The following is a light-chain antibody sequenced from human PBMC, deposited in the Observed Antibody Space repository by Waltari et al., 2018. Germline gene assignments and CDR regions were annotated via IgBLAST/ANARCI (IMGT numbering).Light chain of an antibody. J-gene: IGKJ4*01. V-gene: IGKV1-12*01. CDR1: QGISTL. Sequence: DIQMTQSPSSVSASVGDRVTITCRASQGISTLLTWYQQKPGEVPKLLIYAASTLETWVPSRFSGGGSGTEFTLTINSLHPEDFATYYCQQAANFPLTFGGGTKVEIK. CDR3: QQAANFPLT. CDR2: AAS.